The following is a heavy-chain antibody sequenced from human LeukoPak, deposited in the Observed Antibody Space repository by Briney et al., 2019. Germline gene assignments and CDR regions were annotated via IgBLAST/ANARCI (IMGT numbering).Heavy chain of an antibody. CDR3: ARVEYSGWNLEY. V-gene: IGHV3-7*01. CDR1: GFTFRSYW. D-gene: IGHD5-12*01. J-gene: IGHJ4*02. Sequence: GGSLRLTCAASGFTFRSYWMSWVRQAPGKGLEWVANINQGGSVQYYMDSVKGRFTISRDDAKNSLYVQMNSLRDEDTAVYYCARVEYSGWNLEYWGQGTLVTVSS. CDR2: INQGGSVQ.